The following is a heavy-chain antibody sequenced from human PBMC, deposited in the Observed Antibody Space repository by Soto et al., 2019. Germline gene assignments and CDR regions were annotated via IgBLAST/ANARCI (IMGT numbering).Heavy chain of an antibody. CDR3: ARSSLYSYGPQYYYYYYGMDV. CDR1: GFTFSSYW. Sequence: PGGSLRLSCAASGFTFSSYWMSWVRQAPGKGLEWVANIKLDGSEKYYVDSVKGRFTISRDNAKNSLYLQMNSLRAEDTAVYYCARSSLYSYGPQYYYYYYGMDVWGQGTTVTVSS. V-gene: IGHV3-7*01. CDR2: IKLDGSEK. J-gene: IGHJ6*02. D-gene: IGHD5-18*01.